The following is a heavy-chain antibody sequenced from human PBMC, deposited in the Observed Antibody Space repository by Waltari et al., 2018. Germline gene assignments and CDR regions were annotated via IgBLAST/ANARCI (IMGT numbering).Heavy chain of an antibody. J-gene: IGHJ4*02. CDR2: SYRGGSI. V-gene: IGHV3-23*03. D-gene: IGHD5-12*01. Sequence: EVKLLESGGGLVQPGGSLRLSCAASGFTFSNYAMNWVRQAPGKGLELVSVSYRGGSIYYADSVKGRFTISRDNSNNTLYVQMNSLRVEDTAVYYCAKAPSGYDPYFDYWGQGTLVTVSS. CDR1: GFTFSNYA. CDR3: AKAPSGYDPYFDY.